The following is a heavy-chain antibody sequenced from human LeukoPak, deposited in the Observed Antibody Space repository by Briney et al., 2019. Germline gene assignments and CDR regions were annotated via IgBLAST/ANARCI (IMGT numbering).Heavy chain of an antibody. D-gene: IGHD3-10*01. V-gene: IGHV4-34*01. CDR1: GGSFSGYY. CDR2: INHSGST. CDR3: ARGRPGITMVRGVIRYVMDV. Sequence: SETLSLTCAVYGGSFSGYYWSWIRQPPGKGLEWIGEINHSGSTNYNPSLKSRVTISVDTSKNQFSLKLSSVTAADTAVYYCARGRPGITMVRGVIRYVMDVWGQGTTVTVSS. J-gene: IGHJ6*02.